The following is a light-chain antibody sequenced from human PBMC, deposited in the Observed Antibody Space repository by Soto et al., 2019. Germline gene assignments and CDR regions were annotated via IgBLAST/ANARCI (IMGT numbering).Light chain of an antibody. CDR1: QGISNY. CDR2: AAS. J-gene: IGKJ2*01. Sequence: DIQMTQSPSSLSASVGDRVTITCRASQGISNYLAWYQQKPGKVPKLLIYAASTLQSGVRSRFSGSGSGTDFTLTISILQPEDVATYYCQKYNSAPLYTFGQGTKLEIK. CDR3: QKYNSAPLYT. V-gene: IGKV1-27*01.